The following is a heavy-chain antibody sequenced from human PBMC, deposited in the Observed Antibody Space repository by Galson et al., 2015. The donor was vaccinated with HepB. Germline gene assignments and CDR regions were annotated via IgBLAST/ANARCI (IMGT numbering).Heavy chain of an antibody. D-gene: IGHD3-10*01. J-gene: IGHJ4*02. CDR3: ARESGGALWFGESWFFDY. CDR2: ISYDESNK. CDR1: GFTFSSYA. Sequence: SLRLSCAASGFTFSSYAMHWVRQAPGKGLEWVAVISYDESNKYYADSVKGRFTISRDNSKNTLYLQMNSLRAEDTAVYYCARESGGALWFGESWFFDYWGQGTLVTVSS. V-gene: IGHV3-30*04.